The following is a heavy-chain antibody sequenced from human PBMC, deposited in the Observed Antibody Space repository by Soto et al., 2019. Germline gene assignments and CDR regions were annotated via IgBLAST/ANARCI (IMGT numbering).Heavy chain of an antibody. D-gene: IGHD4-17*01. CDR2: ISSNGGST. Sequence: VGSLRLSCAASGFTFSSYAMHWVRQAPGKGLEYVSAISSNGGSTYYANSVKGRFTISRDNSKNTLYLQMGSLRAEDMAVYYCARLGYGDYRDAFDIWGQGTMVTVSS. CDR1: GFTFSSYA. J-gene: IGHJ3*02. CDR3: ARLGYGDYRDAFDI. V-gene: IGHV3-64*01.